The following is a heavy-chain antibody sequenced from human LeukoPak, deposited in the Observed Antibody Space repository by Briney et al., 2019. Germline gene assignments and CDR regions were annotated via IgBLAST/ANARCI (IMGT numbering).Heavy chain of an antibody. CDR2: INHSGST. Sequence: PSETLFLTCAVYGGSFSGYYWSWIRQPPGKGLEWIGEINHSGSTNYNPSLKSRVTISVDTSKNQFSLKLSSVTAADTAVYYCARTPKRGAFDIWGQGTMVTVSS. CDR3: ARTPKRGAFDI. J-gene: IGHJ3*02. CDR1: GGSFSGYY. V-gene: IGHV4-34*01.